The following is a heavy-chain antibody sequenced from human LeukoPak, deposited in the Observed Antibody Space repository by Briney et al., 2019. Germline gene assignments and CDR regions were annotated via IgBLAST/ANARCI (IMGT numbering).Heavy chain of an antibody. D-gene: IGHD4-4*01. V-gene: IGHV3-23*01. Sequence: GGSLRLSCAASGFTFSSYAMSWVRQAPGKGLEWVSAISGSGGSTYYADSVKGRFTISRDNSKNTLYLQMNSLRAEDTAVYYCARDGHDYSNYPPFDYWGQGTLVTVSS. CDR2: ISGSGGST. CDR1: GFTFSSYA. CDR3: ARDGHDYSNYPPFDY. J-gene: IGHJ4*02.